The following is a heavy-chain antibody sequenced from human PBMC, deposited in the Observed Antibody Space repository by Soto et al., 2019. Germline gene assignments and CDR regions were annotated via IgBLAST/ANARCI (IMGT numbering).Heavy chain of an antibody. CDR2: ISSSSSYT. Sequence: GGSLRLSCAASGFTFSDYYMTWIHQAPGKGLEWVSFISSSSSYTNYADSVQGRFTISRDNAKNSLYLQMNSLRAEDTAVYYCATGGQSLLNFDYWGQGTLVTVSS. CDR1: GFTFSDYY. D-gene: IGHD3-16*01. V-gene: IGHV3-11*06. CDR3: ATGGQSLLNFDY. J-gene: IGHJ4*01.